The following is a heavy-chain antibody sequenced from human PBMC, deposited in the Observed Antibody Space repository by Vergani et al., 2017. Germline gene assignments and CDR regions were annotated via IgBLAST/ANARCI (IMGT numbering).Heavy chain of an antibody. V-gene: IGHV1-69*01. CDR1: GGTFSSYA. CDR3: ARGSWDLTRWHYYYMDV. D-gene: IGHD1-26*01. CDR2: IIPIFGTA. J-gene: IGHJ6*03. Sequence: QVQLVQSGAEVKKPGSSVKVSCKASGGTFSSYALNWVRQAPGQGLEWMGGIIPIFGTAKYAQKFQGRVTITADESTSTAYMELSSLKSEDTAVYYCARGSWDLTRWHYYYMDVWGKGTTVTVSS.